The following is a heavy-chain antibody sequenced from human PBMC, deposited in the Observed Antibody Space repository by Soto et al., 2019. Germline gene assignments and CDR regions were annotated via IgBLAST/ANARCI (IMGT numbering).Heavy chain of an antibody. Sequence: AGGSLRLSCAASGFTFGTYEMHWVRQAPGKGLEWLSYISNSGRTIYYADSVKGRFTISRDNPKNSLYLQMNSLRVEDTAVYFCSRDVVVGAKALNYWGQGALVTVSS. CDR3: SRDVVVGAKALNY. CDR1: GFTFGTYE. CDR2: ISNSGRTI. D-gene: IGHD2-15*01. V-gene: IGHV3-48*03. J-gene: IGHJ4*02.